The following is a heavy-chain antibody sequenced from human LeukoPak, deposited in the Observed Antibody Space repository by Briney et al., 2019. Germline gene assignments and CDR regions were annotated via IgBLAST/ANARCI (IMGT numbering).Heavy chain of an antibody. J-gene: IGHJ4*02. CDR2: IKSKTDGGTT. Sequence: GGSLRLSCVASGFTFSNAWMSWVRQAPGKGLEWVGRIKSKTDGGTTDYAAPVKGRFTISRDDSKNTLYLQMNSLKTEDTAVYYCTTSACTNGVCYTSVDYWGQGTLVTVSS. V-gene: IGHV3-15*01. CDR3: TTSACTNGVCYTSVDY. D-gene: IGHD2-8*01. CDR1: GFTFSNAW.